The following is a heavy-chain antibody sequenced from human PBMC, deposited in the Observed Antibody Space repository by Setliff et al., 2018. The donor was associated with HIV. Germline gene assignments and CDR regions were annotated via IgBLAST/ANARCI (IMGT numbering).Heavy chain of an antibody. D-gene: IGHD3-10*01. CDR1: GYSISSGYY. V-gene: IGHV4-38-2*02. Sequence: TSETLSLTCTVSGYSISSGYYWGWIRQPPGKGLEWIGSIYHSGSTYYNPSLKSRVIISLDTSKNHLSLKLRSVTAADTAVYYCARRGNYYASAFDYWGQGTLVTVSS. CDR3: ARRGNYYASAFDY. CDR2: IYHSGST. J-gene: IGHJ4*02.